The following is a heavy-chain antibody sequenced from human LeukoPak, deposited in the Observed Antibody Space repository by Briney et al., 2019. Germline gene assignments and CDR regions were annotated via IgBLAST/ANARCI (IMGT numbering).Heavy chain of an antibody. CDR1: GYTFTSYY. CDR3: ARDNPGEYYFDY. Sequence: ASVKVSCKASGYTFTSYYMHWVRQAPGQGLEWMGIINPSGGSTSYAQKFQGRVTMTRDTSTSTVYMELSSLRSEDTAVCYCARDNPGEYYFDYWGQGTLVTVSS. V-gene: IGHV1-46*01. D-gene: IGHD1-14*01. J-gene: IGHJ4*02. CDR2: INPSGGST.